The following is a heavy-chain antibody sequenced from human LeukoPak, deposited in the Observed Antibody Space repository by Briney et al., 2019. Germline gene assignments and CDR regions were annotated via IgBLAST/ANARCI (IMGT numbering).Heavy chain of an antibody. V-gene: IGHV4-34*01. J-gene: IGHJ4*02. CDR1: GGSFSGYY. Sequence: SETLSLTCAVYGGSFSGYYWSWIRQPPGKGLEWIGEINHSGSTNYNPSLKSRVTISVDTSKNQFSLKRSSVTAADTAVYYCARGPHQYGSGSKTFDYWGQGTLVTVSS. D-gene: IGHD3-10*01. CDR2: INHSGST. CDR3: ARGPHQYGSGSKTFDY.